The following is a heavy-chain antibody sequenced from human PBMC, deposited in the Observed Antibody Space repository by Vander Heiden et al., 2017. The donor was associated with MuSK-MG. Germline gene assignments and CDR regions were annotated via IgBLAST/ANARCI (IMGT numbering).Heavy chain of an antibody. D-gene: IGHD5-12*01. CDR1: GSIFTSYW. Sequence: VQLVQSGAEVTKPGVSLKISCTGSGSIFTSYWSGWVRQMPGKGLEWMGIIYPGDSDTRYSPSYQGQVTISADKSISTAYLQWSSLKASDTAMDYCARHIGRWLQLGDLDWFDPWGQGTLVTVSS. CDR2: IYPGDSDT. J-gene: IGHJ5*02. V-gene: IGHV5-51*01. CDR3: ARHIGRWLQLGDLDWFDP.